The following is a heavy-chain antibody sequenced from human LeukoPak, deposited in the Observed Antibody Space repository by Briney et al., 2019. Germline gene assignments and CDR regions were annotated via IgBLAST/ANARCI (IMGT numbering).Heavy chain of an antibody. D-gene: IGHD1-1*01. V-gene: IGHV1-18*01. CDR3: AXXXXXNWNDRENWFDP. J-gene: IGHJ5*02. CDR2: ISAYNGNT. CDR1: GYTFTSYG. Sequence: ASVKVSCKASGYTFTSYGISWVRQAPGQGLEWMGWISAYNGNTNYAQKLQGRVTMTTDTSTSTAYMELRSLRSDDTAVYYCAXXXXXNWNDRENWFDPWGQGTLVTVSS.